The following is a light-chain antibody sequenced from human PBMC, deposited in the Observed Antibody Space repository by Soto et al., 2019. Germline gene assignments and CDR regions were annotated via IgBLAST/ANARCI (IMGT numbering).Light chain of an antibody. CDR2: EVS. J-gene: IGLJ1*01. V-gene: IGLV2-14*01. CDR1: SSDVGGYYY. CDR3: SSYTSSSTLNV. Sequence: PGQSITISCTGTSSDVGGYYYVSWYQHHPGKAPKLIIYEVSNRPSGVSNRFSASKSGNTASLTISGIQAEDEADYYCSSYTSSSTLNVFGTGTKVTVL.